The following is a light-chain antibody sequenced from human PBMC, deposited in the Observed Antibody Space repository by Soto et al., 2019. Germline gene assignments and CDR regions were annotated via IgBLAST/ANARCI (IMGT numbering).Light chain of an antibody. CDR1: SSNIGARND. Sequence: QSVLTQPPSVSGAPGQRVTISCTGSSSNIGARNDVHWYQQLPGTAPKLLIFGNNNRPSGVPDRFSGSKSGTSASLAITGLQAEDEADYYCQSYDSSLSGSYVFGSGTKLTVL. V-gene: IGLV1-40*01. J-gene: IGLJ1*01. CDR3: QSYDSSLSGSYV. CDR2: GNN.